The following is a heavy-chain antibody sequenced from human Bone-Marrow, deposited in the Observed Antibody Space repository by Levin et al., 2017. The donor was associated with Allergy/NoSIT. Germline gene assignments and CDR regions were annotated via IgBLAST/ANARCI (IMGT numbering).Heavy chain of an antibody. V-gene: IGHV3-7*01. D-gene: IGHD2/OR15-2a*01. CDR1: GLTFSNYY. CDR2: IKTDGSVK. J-gene: IGHJ4*02. Sequence: GESLKISCEVSGLTFSNYYMSWVRQAPGKGLEWVAKIKTDGSVKTYADSVRGRFTISRDNSKNSLFLQMNSLRAEDTAIYYCATEDYFRLDYWGQGTLVTVSS. CDR3: ATEDYFRLDY.